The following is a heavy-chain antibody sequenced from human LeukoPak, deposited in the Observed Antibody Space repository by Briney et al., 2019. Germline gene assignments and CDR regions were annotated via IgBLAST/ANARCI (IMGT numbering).Heavy chain of an antibody. V-gene: IGHV3-30*02. CDR1: TFSFSSHG. D-gene: IGHD7-27*01. CDR3: ATLVKTGEGGRGYFDH. Sequence: GGSLRLSCAASTFSFSSHGLYWARQAPGKGLEWVAFIYKDENDKGYADYVKGRFTISRDNSNNMLYLQMNSLRADDAAVYYCATLVKTGEGGRGYFDHWGQGTLLTVSS. CDR2: IYKDENDK. J-gene: IGHJ4*02.